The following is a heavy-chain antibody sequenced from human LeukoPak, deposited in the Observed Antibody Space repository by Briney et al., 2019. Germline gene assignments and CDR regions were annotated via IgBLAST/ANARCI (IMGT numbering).Heavy chain of an antibody. CDR1: GFTFSNFA. J-gene: IGHJ4*02. CDR2: ISGSGGTT. D-gene: IGHD5-12*01. Sequence: GSLRISCATSGFTFSNFAVSWVRQAPGKGLEWVSSISGSGGTTYYADSVKGRFTISRDNSKNTLYLQMNSLRAEDTAVYYCAKDPYRASSGLVDYWGQGTLVTVSS. CDR3: AKDPYRASSGLVDY. V-gene: IGHV3-23*01.